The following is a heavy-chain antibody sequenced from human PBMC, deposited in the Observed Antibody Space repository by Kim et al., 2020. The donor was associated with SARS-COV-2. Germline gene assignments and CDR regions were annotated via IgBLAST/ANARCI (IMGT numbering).Heavy chain of an antibody. J-gene: IGHJ5*02. CDR1: GYSFTSYW. CDR2: IYPGDSDT. D-gene: IGHD3-10*01. Sequence: GESLKISCKGSGYSFTSYWIRWVRQMPGKGLEWMGIIYPGDSDTRYSPSFQGQVTISAEKSISTAYLQWSSLKASDTAMYYCARHARITMVRGVTGWFDPWGQGTLVTVSS. CDR3: ARHARITMVRGVTGWFDP. V-gene: IGHV5-51*01.